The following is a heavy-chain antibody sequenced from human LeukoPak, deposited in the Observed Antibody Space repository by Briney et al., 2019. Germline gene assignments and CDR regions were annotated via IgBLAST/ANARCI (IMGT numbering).Heavy chain of an antibody. V-gene: IGHV5-51*01. D-gene: IGHD6-13*01. CDR3: ARRKMIAAAGNDAFDI. Sequence: GASLQISCKGSGYRFTSYWIGWARPMPGKGLEWMGIIYPGDSDTRYSPSFQGQVTISADKSISTAYLQWSSLKASDTAMYYCARRKMIAAAGNDAFDIWGQGTMVTVSS. CDR1: GYRFTSYW. CDR2: IYPGDSDT. J-gene: IGHJ3*02.